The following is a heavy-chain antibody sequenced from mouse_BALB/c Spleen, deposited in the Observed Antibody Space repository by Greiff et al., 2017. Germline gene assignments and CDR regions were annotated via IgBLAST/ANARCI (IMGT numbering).Heavy chain of an antibody. J-gene: IGHJ4*01. CDR3: ARSYYEYDDAMDY. Sequence: DLVKPGASVKLSCKASGYTFTSYWINWIKQRPGQGLEWIGRIAPGSGSTYYNEMFKGKATLTVDTSSSTAYIQLSSLSSEDSAVYFCARSYYEYDDAMDYWGQGTSVTVSS. CDR1: GYTFTSYW. D-gene: IGHD2-4*01. V-gene: IGHV1S41*01. CDR2: IAPGSGST.